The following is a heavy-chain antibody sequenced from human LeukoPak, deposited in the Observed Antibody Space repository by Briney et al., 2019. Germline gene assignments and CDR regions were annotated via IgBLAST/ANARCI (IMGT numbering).Heavy chain of an antibody. CDR3: ARDGRYDSSGYYYAYGLDV. J-gene: IGHJ6*02. CDR1: GFTFGDYA. Sequence: PGGSLRLSCTASGFTFGDYAMSWFRQAPGKGLEWVSLIYSGGSTYYADSVKGRFTISRDNSKNTLYLQMNSLRAEDTAVYYCARDGRYDSSGYYYAYGLDVWGQGTTVTVSS. D-gene: IGHD3-22*01. V-gene: IGHV3-53*01. CDR2: IYSGGST.